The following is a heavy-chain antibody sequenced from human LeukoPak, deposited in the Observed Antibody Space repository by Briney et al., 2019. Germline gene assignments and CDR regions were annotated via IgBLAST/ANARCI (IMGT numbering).Heavy chain of an antibody. D-gene: IGHD6-19*01. CDR1: GFTFSSYA. CDR3: ARVFTIAVDFYYYYMDV. Sequence: GGSLRLSCAASGFTFSSYAMHWVRQAPGKGLEWVSVIYSGGSTYYADSVKGRFTISRDNSKNTLYLQVNSLRAEDTAVYYCARVFTIAVDFYYYYMDVWGKGTTVTISS. CDR2: IYSGGST. J-gene: IGHJ6*03. V-gene: IGHV3-66*01.